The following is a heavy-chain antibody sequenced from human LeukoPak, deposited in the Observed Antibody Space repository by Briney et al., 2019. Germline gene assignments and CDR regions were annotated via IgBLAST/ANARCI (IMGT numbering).Heavy chain of an antibody. CDR1: GYTFTGYY. Sequence: GASVKVSCKASGYTFTGYYMHWVRQAPGQGLEWMGWINPNSGGTNCAQKFQGRVTMTRDTSISTAYMELSRLRSDDTAVYYCARRGIGEVASDYWGQGTLVTVSS. CDR2: INPNSGGT. J-gene: IGHJ4*02. CDR3: ARRGIGEVASDY. V-gene: IGHV1-2*02. D-gene: IGHD3-10*01.